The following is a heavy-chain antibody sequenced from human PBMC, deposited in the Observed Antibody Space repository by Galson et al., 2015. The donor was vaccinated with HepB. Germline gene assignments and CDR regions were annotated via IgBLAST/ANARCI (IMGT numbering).Heavy chain of an antibody. CDR1: GFTVSTNS. CDR3: AKDAHYYERGVHYYMDV. CDR2: IYSGGST. Sequence: SLRLSCAASGFTVSTNSMNWVRQAPGKGLEWVSIIYSGGSTHYAASVKGRFTVSGDNSRNTLYLQMNSLRADDTAVYYCAKDAHYYERGVHYYMDVWGRGTTVTVSS. D-gene: IGHD3-10*02. V-gene: IGHV3-53*01. J-gene: IGHJ6*03.